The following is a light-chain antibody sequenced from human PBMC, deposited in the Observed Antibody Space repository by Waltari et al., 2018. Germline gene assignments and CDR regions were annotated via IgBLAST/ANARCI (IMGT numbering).Light chain of an antibody. V-gene: IGKV2-28*01. CDR3: MQALQTPPST. CDR2: LGS. Sequence: DIVMTQSPLSLPVNPGEPASISCRSSQSLLHSNGYNYLDWYLQKPGQSQQFLIYLGSNRASGVPDRFSGSGSGTDFTLKISRVEAEDVGVYYCMQALQTPPSTFGPGTKVDIK. J-gene: IGKJ3*01. CDR1: QSLLHSNGYNY.